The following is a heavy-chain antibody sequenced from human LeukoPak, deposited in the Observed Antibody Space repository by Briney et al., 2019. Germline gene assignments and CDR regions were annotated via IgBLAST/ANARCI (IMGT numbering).Heavy chain of an antibody. D-gene: IGHD6-13*01. J-gene: IGHJ4*02. Sequence: SETLSLTCAVYGGSFSGYYWSWIRQPPGKGLEWIGEISHSGSTNYNPSLKSRVTISVDTSKNQFSLKLSSVTAADTAVYYCARNPYSSSWYGIDYWGQGTLVTVSS. V-gene: IGHV4-34*01. CDR1: GGSFSGYY. CDR2: ISHSGST. CDR3: ARNPYSSSWYGIDY.